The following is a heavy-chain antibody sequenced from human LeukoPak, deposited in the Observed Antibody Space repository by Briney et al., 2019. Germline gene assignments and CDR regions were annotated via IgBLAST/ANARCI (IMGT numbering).Heavy chain of an antibody. Sequence: SQTLSLTCAISGDSVSSNSASWNWIRQSPSRGLEWLGRTYYRSKWNSDYAVSVKSRITINPDTSKNQFSLHLESVTPEDTAVYYCTRDPDNSYEWGPFDPWGQGTLVTVSS. CDR2: TYYRSKWNS. CDR1: GDSVSSNSAS. V-gene: IGHV6-1*01. J-gene: IGHJ5*02. D-gene: IGHD1-1*01. CDR3: TRDPDNSYEWGPFDP.